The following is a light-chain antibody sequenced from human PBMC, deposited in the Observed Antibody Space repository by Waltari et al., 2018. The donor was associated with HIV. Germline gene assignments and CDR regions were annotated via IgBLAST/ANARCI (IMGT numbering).Light chain of an antibody. CDR1: NIGGKK. Sequence: SYQLSQSLSTVSVALGQTATITWGGHNIGGKKVHWYQQKPGQAPVVVIYANSNRPSGIPERFSGSNSGNKATLTISRAQAGDDADYYCQVWDSGLVVFGAGTKLTVL. CDR2: ANS. CDR3: QVWDSGLVV. J-gene: IGLJ2*01. V-gene: IGLV3-9*01.